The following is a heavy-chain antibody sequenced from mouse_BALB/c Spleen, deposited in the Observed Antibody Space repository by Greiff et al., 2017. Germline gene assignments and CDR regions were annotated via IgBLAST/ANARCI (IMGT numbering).Heavy chain of an antibody. J-gene: IGHJ4*01. Sequence: EVMLVESGGGLVKPGGSLKLSCAASGFTFSDYYMYWVRQTPEKRLEWVATISDGGSYTYYPDSVKGRFTISRDNAKNNLYLQMSSLKSEDTAMYYCARDQADGYPYLYAMDYWGQGTSVTVSS. CDR2: ISDGGSYT. CDR1: GFTFSDYY. V-gene: IGHV5-4*02. CDR3: ARDQADGYPYLYAMDY. D-gene: IGHD2-3*01.